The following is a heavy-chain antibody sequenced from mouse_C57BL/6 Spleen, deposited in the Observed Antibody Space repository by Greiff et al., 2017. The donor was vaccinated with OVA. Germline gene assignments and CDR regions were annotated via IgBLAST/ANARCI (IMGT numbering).Heavy chain of an antibody. J-gene: IGHJ1*03. D-gene: IGHD2-3*01. CDR1: GYTFTSYW. CDR3: ARGGYYDWYFDV. CDR2: IHPNSGST. V-gene: IGHV1-64*01. Sequence: QVQLQQPGAELVKPGASVKLSCKASGYTFTSYWMHWVKQRPGQGLEWIGMIHPNSGSTNYNEKFKSKATLTVDKPSSTAYMQLSSLTSEDSAVYYCARGGYYDWYFDVWGTGTTVTVSS.